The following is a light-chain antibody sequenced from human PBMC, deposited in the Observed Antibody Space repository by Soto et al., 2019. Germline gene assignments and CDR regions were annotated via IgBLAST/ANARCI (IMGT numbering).Light chain of an antibody. J-gene: IGKJ2*01. CDR3: RESHTAGT. V-gene: IGKV1-39*01. CDR2: GAS. Sequence: DIQMTQSPSSLSASVGDRVTITCRASQSISRYLSWYQQKSGKAPNLLIYGASNLQSGVPSRFSGSGSGTDFTLTISSLQPEDFATYFCRESHTAGTFGQGTKLEI. CDR1: QSISRY.